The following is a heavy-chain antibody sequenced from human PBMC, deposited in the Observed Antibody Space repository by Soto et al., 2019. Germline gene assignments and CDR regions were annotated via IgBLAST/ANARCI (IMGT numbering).Heavy chain of an antibody. CDR1: GYAFSNYG. CDR2: ISPYNGNT. J-gene: IGHJ5*02. Sequence: QIQLVQSGAEVKKPGASVRVSCKASGYAFSNYGISWIRQAPGLGLEWMGWISPYNGNTDYAQSLQGRVTMTTATTTNPAYMELRSLTSDDTAVYYCATSYDSGFDPWGQGTLVTVSS. CDR3: ATSYDSGFDP. D-gene: IGHD5-12*01. V-gene: IGHV1-18*04.